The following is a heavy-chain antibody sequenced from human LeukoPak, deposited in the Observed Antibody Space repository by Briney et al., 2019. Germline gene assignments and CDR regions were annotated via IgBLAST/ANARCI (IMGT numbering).Heavy chain of an antibody. V-gene: IGHV3-9*01. D-gene: IGHD3-10*01. J-gene: IGHJ6*02. CDR1: GFTFDDYA. Sequence: GGSLRLSCAASGFTFDDYAMHWVRQAPGKGLEWVSGISWNSGSIGYADSVKGRFTISRDNAKNSLYLQMNSLKTEDTAVYYCTVWFGDYYGMDVWGQGTTVTVSS. CDR3: TVWFGDYYGMDV. CDR2: ISWNSGSI.